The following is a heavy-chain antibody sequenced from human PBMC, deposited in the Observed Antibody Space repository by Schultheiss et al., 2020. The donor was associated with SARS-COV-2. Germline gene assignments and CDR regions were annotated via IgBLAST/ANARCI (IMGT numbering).Heavy chain of an antibody. V-gene: IGHV2-5*01. CDR2: IYWNDDK. CDR3: AHRQNFWSGYFSYGMDV. CDR1: GFSLSTSGVG. J-gene: IGHJ6*02. D-gene: IGHD3-3*01. Sequence: SGPTLVKPTQTLTLTCTFSGFSLSTSGVGVGWIRQPPGKALEWLALIYWNDDKRYSPSLKSRLTITKDTSKNQVVLTMTNMDPVDTATYYCAHRQNFWSGYFSYGMDVWGQGTTVTVSS.